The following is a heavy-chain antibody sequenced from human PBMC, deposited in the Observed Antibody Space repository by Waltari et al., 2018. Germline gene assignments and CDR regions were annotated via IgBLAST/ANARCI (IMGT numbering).Heavy chain of an antibody. CDR3: ARGRLRAGFDS. V-gene: IGHV4-34*01. Sequence: QVQIQQCGAGLLKSSETLSLTCAVYGGSLSGYYWSWFRQPPGKGLEWTGDIDYSGSTNYSPSRESRVTISVDTSKNQFSLRLTSVTGADTSVYYCARGRLRAGFDSWGHGTLVTVSS. CDR2: IDYSGST. J-gene: IGHJ5*01. D-gene: IGHD3-16*01. CDR1: GGSLSGYY.